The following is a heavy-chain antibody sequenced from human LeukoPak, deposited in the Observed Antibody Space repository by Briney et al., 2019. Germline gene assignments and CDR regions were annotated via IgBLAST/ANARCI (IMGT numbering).Heavy chain of an antibody. Sequence: QASETLSLTCTVSADSITSFNWAWIRQPAGKGLEWMGQIRASSGTNYNPSLKSRLTMSVDTSKRQISLNLASVTAADTAVYYCARDLHNLGWVDPWGQGILVIVSS. V-gene: IGHV4-4*07. CDR3: ARDLHNLGWVDP. CDR1: ADSITSFN. J-gene: IGHJ5*02. CDR2: IRASSGT.